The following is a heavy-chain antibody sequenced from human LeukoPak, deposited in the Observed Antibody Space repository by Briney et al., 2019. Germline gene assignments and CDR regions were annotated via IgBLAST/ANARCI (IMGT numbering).Heavy chain of an antibody. CDR1: GGTLSSFT. V-gene: IGHV1-69*13. CDR2: IIPIFGTA. CDR3: ASRGYGSGSYYGSDY. J-gene: IGHJ4*02. D-gene: IGHD3-10*01. Sequence: PGASVTVSCKASGGTLSSFTTSWVRQAPGQGLEWMGGIIPIFGTANYAQKFQGRVTITADGSTRTAYMELSSLRSEDTAVYYCASRGYGSGSYYGSDYWGQGTLVTVSS.